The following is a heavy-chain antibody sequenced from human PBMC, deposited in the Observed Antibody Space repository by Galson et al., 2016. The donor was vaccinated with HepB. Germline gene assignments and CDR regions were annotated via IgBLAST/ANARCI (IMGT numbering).Heavy chain of an antibody. CDR1: RFTFSRNA. Sequence: SLRLSCAASRFTFSRNAMHWVRQAPGKGLDWVAAILYDGRDKYYADSVKGRFTISRDNSRNMVYLEMNSLRPEDTAVYYCARDPYGDNDAFDIWGQGTMVSVSS. V-gene: IGHV3-30-3*01. CDR2: ILYDGRDK. CDR3: ARDPYGDNDAFDI. J-gene: IGHJ3*02. D-gene: IGHD4-17*01.